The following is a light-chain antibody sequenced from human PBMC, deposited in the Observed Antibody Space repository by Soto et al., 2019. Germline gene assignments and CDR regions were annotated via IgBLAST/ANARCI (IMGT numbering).Light chain of an antibody. Sequence: QSVLTQPPSVSGAPGQRVTISCTGSSSNIGAGYDVHWYHHLPGTAPKLLIYGNTNRPSGISDRFSASKSGSSASLAITGLQAEDEADYCCQSYDSSLRAWVFGGGTQLTVL. J-gene: IGLJ3*02. CDR3: QSYDSSLRAWV. V-gene: IGLV1-40*01. CDR1: SSNIGAGYD. CDR2: GNT.